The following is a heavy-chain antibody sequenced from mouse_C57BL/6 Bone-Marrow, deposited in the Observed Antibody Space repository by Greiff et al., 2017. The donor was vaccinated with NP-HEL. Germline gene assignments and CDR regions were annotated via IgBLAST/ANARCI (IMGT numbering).Heavy chain of an antibody. J-gene: IGHJ4*01. V-gene: IGHV5-6*01. CDR1: GFTFSSYG. CDR3: ARRGYYCSFYYSMDY. Sequence: EVHLVESGGDLVKPGGSLKLSCAASGFTFSSYGMSWVRQTPDKRLEWVATISSGGSYTYYPDSVKGRFTISRDNAKNTLYLPMSSLQSEYTALYYCARRGYYCSFYYSMDYWGQGTSVTVSS. CDR2: ISSGGSYT. D-gene: IGHD1-1*01.